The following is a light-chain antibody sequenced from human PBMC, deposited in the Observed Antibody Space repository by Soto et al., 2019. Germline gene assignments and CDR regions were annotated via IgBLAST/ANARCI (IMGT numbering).Light chain of an antibody. J-gene: IGKJ1*01. CDR3: HQYGNTLWT. CDR2: GAS. CDR1: QRISND. V-gene: IGKV3-20*01. Sequence: LTQSPSFMSLSAGDRVTITCRASQRISNDLAWYQQKPGQAPRLLIHGASDRGTGTPDRFSGSGSGTDFTLTISRLEPEDFAVYYCHQYGNTLWTFGQGTKVDIK.